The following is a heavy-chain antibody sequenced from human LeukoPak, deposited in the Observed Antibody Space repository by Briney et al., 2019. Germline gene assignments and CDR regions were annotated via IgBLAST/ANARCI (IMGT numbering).Heavy chain of an antibody. CDR3: ARGSSYDDSSGYYYFSFDD. D-gene: IGHD3-22*01. Sequence: GGSLRLSCAASGFTFSSYDMHWVRQATGKGLEWVSAIGTAGDTYYPGSLKGRFTISRENAKTSLYLQTNSLSAGDTAVYYCARGSSYDDSSGYYYFSFDDWGQGTLVTVSS. CDR2: IGTAGDT. V-gene: IGHV3-13*01. CDR1: GFTFSSYD. J-gene: IGHJ4*02.